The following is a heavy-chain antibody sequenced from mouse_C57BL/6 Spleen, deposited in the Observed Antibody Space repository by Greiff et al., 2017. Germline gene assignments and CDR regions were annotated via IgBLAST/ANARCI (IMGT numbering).Heavy chain of an antibody. CDR1: GYTFTEYT. CDR2: FYPGSGSI. Sequence: QVHVKQSGAELVKPGASVKLSCTASGYTFTEYTIHWVKQRPGQGLEWIGWFYPGSGSIKYNEKFKDKATLTADKSSSTVYMELSRLTSEDSAVYCCARHEDPDYYGSSYYAMDYWGQGTSVTVSS. J-gene: IGHJ4*01. CDR3: ARHEDPDYYGSSYYAMDY. D-gene: IGHD1-1*01. V-gene: IGHV1-62-2*01.